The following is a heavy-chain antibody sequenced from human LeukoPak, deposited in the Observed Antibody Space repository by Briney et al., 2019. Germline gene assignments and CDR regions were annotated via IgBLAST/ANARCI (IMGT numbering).Heavy chain of an antibody. J-gene: IGHJ6*03. D-gene: IGHD2-2*03. V-gene: IGHV3-23*01. CDR1: GFTFSSYA. CDR3: AKSLDLGYYYYYMDV. CDR2: ISGSGGST. Sequence: GGSLRLSCAASGFTFSSYAMSWVRQAPGKGLEWVSAISGSGGSTYYADSVKGRFTISRDNSKNTLYLQMNSLRAEDTAVYYCAKSLDLGYYYYYMDVWGKETTVTVSS.